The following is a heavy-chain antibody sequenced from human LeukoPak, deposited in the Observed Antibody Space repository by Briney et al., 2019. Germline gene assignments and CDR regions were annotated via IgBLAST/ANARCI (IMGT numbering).Heavy chain of an antibody. J-gene: IGHJ5*02. V-gene: IGHV3-23*01. CDR1: GVIISSYA. Sequence: GGSLRLSCAASGVIISSYAMSWVRQAPGKGLEWVSAINGRGDNTYYADFVKGRFTISRDNSKSTVYLQMNSLRAEDTAVYYCAKDRVSPGFNWFDPWGQGTLVTVSS. CDR3: AKDRVSPGFNWFDP. CDR2: INGRGDNT. D-gene: IGHD2/OR15-2a*01.